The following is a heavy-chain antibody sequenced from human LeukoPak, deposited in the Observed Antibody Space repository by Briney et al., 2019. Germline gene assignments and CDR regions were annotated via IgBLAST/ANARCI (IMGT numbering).Heavy chain of an antibody. CDR1: GFTFRNYA. CDR2: IYGDDDKT. CDR3: AKTQGYYDA. J-gene: IGHJ5*02. Sequence: GGSLRLSCVGSGFTFRNYAMTWVRQAPGKGLEMVSGIYGDDDKTVYGDAVKGRFTISRDNSKNTLFLQMSSLRADDTAVYYCAKTQGYYDAWGQGALVTVSS. D-gene: IGHD2-15*01. V-gene: IGHV3-23*01.